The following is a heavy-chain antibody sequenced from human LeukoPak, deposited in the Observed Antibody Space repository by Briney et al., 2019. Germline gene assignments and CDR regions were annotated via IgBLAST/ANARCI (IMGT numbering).Heavy chain of an antibody. CDR1: GDSVSSNSVA. V-gene: IGHV6-1*01. Sequence: SQTLSLTCAISGDSVSSNSVAWSWIRQSPSRGLEWLGRTYYRSQWYIDYAVSVKSRITINPDTSKNQFSLHLNSVTPEDTAVYYCARDLGNDFDFWGQGTLVTVSS. CDR3: ARDLGNDFDF. CDR2: TYYRSQWYI. J-gene: IGHJ4*02.